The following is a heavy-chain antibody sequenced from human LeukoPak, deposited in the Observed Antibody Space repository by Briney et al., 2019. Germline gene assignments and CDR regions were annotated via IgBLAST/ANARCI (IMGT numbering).Heavy chain of an antibody. D-gene: IGHD2-2*01. CDR3: ARVLGSSTLHYYYYMDV. V-gene: IGHV1-18*01. J-gene: IGHJ6*03. CDR2: ISAYNGNT. Sequence: ASVKVSCKASGYTFTSYGISWVRQAPGQGLEWMGWISAYNGNTNYAQKFQGRVTMTRDTSISTAYMELSRLRSDDTAVYYCARVLGSSTLHYYYYMDVWGKGTTVTVSS. CDR1: GYTFTSYG.